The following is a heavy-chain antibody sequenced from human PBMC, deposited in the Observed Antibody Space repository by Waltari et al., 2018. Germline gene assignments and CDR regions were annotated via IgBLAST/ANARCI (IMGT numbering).Heavy chain of an antibody. J-gene: IGHJ3*02. Sequence: EVQLVESGGGLVKPGGSLRLSCAASGFTFSSYSMNWVHQAPGKGLEWVSSISSSSSYIYYADSVKGRFTISRDNAKNSLYLQMNSLRAEDTAVYYCARGPVAAAFDIWGQGTMVTVSS. V-gene: IGHV3-21*01. CDR3: ARGPVAAAFDI. CDR1: GFTFSSYS. CDR2: ISSSSSYI. D-gene: IGHD6-19*01.